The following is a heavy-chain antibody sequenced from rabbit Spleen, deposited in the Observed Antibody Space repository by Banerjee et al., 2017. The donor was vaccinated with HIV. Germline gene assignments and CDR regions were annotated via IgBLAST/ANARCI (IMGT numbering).Heavy chain of an antibody. V-gene: IGHV1S45*01. CDR1: GFSFSSSYY. D-gene: IGHD4-2*01. CDR3: ARDAAGREDFNL. Sequence: QEQLEESGGDLVKPEGSLTLTCTASGFSFSSSYYMCWVRQAPGKGLECVACIYAASSGSTWYANWAKGRFTISKTSSTTVTLQMTSLTAADTATYFCARDAAGREDFNLWGPGTLVTVS. J-gene: IGHJ4*01. CDR2: IYAASSGST.